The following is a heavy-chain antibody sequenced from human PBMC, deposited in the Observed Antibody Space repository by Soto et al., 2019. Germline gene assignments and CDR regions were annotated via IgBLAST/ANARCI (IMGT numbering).Heavy chain of an antibody. CDR1: GFTFSSYG. V-gene: IGHV3-33*01. D-gene: IGHD3-22*01. J-gene: IGHJ4*02. CDR2: IWYDGSNK. CDR3: ARENIDYNDSSGYYFDY. Sequence: GGSLRLSCAASGFTFSSYGMHWVRQAPGKGLEWVAVIWYDGSNKYYADSVKGRFTISRDNSKNTLYLQMNSVRAEDTAVYYCARENIDYNDSSGYYFDYWGQGTLVTVSS.